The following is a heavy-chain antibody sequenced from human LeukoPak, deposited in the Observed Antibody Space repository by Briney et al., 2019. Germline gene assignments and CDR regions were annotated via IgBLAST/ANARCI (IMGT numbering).Heavy chain of an antibody. CDR3: ARIRYCSSTSCP. CDR2: IHHSGST. Sequence: SETLSLTCAVSGGSIIRGGYSWSWIRQSPGQGLEWIGYIHHSGSTYYNPSLKSRLTMSVDTSKNQFSLKLSSVTAADTAVYYCARIRYCSSTSCPWGQGTLVTVSS. CDR1: GGSIIRGGYS. J-gene: IGHJ5*02. D-gene: IGHD2-2*01. V-gene: IGHV4-30-2*06.